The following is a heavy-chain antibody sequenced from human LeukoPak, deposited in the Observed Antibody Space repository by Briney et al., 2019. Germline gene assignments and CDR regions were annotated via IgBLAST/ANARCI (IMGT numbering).Heavy chain of an antibody. J-gene: IGHJ4*02. CDR3: ARYGYSSGWYDY. V-gene: IGHV3-33*01. D-gene: IGHD6-19*01. CDR2: IWYDGSNK. CDR1: GFTFSSYG. Sequence: GGSLRLSCAASGFTFSSYGMHWVRQAPGKGLEWVAVIWYDGSNKYYADSVKSRFTISRDNSKNTLYLQMNSLRAEDTAVYYCARYGYSSGWYDYWGQGTLVTVSS.